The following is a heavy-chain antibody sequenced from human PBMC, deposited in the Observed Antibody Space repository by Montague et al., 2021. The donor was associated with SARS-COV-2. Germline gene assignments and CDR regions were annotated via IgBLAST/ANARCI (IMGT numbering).Heavy chain of an antibody. V-gene: IGHV3-74*03. Sequence: SLRLSCAASGFTFSRYWMHWVRQVPGKGLLWVSRINIDGSRTTYADSVKGRFTISRDNAKNTLFLQMNGLRADDTDVYYCTRSGDGVYYGMDVWGQGTTVTVSS. CDR1: GFTFSRYW. CDR3: TRSGDGVYYGMDV. CDR2: INIDGSRT. D-gene: IGHD2-21*02. J-gene: IGHJ6*02.